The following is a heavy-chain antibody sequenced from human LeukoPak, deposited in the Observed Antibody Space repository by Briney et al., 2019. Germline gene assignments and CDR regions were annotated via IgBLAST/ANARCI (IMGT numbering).Heavy chain of an antibody. CDR1: GGSISSGGNT. Sequence: SETLSLTCTVSGGSISSGGNTWSWIRQHPGKGLEWIGYIYYSGSTYYNPSLKSRLTISVDTFRNQFSLKLSSVTAADTAVYYCARGSGRAAMVDDAFDIWGQGTMVTVSS. CDR3: ARGSGRAAMVDDAFDI. J-gene: IGHJ3*02. CDR2: IYYSGST. V-gene: IGHV4-31*03. D-gene: IGHD5-18*01.